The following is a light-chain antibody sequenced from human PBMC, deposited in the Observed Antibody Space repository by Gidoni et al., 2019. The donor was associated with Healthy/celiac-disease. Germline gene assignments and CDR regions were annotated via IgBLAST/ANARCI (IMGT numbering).Light chain of an antibody. CDR1: QSVSSY. Sequence: EIVLTQYPATLSLSPGERATLSCRASQSVSSYLAWYQQKPGQAPRLLIYDASNRATGIPARFSGSGSGTDFTLTISSLEPEDFAFYYCQQRSNWPTFGQGTKLEIK. J-gene: IGKJ2*01. V-gene: IGKV3-11*01. CDR3: QQRSNWPT. CDR2: DAS.